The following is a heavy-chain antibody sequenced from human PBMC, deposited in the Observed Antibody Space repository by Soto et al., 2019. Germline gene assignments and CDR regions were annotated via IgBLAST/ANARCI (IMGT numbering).Heavy chain of an antibody. CDR2: ISYSGNT. CDR1: GGSIGIHY. V-gene: IGHV4-59*11. D-gene: IGHD1-1*01. CDR3: ARRDWKEAFDI. Sequence: SVTMSLTCPVAGGSIGIHYLSLIRQRPGKGLAWIGYISYSGNTNYNPSLKSRVTISLDTSKNQFSLKLTSVTAADTAVYYCARRDWKEAFDIWGQGTMVTVSS. J-gene: IGHJ3*02.